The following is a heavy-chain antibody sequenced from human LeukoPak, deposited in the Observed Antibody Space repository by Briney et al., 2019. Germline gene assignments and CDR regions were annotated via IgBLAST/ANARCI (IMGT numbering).Heavy chain of an antibody. CDR1: SGSVRSNYYS. CDR2: LDDSGDS. CDR3: ARRLRIGAAEWFDP. D-gene: IGHD2-15*01. V-gene: IGHV4-39*02. Sequence: SETLSLTCSVSSGSVRSNYYSWAWLRQAPGKGLEWVGGLDDSGDSYYNPSLKSRLTRSVDTSKNPFSRNLKSVAAADTSVYYCARRLRIGAAEWFDPWGQGIMVTVSS. J-gene: IGHJ5*02.